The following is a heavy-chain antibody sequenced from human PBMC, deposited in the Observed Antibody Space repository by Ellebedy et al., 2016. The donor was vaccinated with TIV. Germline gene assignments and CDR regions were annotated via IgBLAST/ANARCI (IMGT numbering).Heavy chain of an antibody. D-gene: IGHD1-14*01. V-gene: IGHV3-23*01. Sequence: GESLKISCAASGFTFSRYAIGWVRQAPGKGLEWVSGIVGSGAQKYEDSVKGRFTISRDNSKGTVDLQMNSLRVEDTAVYYCARGKSGTYIHHAFDSWGQGTLVTVSS. J-gene: IGHJ4*02. CDR3: ARGKSGTYIHHAFDS. CDR1: GFTFSRYA. CDR2: IVGSGA.